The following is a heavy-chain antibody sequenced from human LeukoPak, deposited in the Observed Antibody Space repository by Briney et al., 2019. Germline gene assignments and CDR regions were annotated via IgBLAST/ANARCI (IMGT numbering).Heavy chain of an antibody. CDR3: ARDGLRRDAFDI. Sequence: GRSLRHSCAASGFTFSSYAMHWVRQAPGKGLEWVALISYDGSNKYYADSVKGRFTISRDNSKNTLYLQMNSLRDEDTAVYYCARDGLRRDAFDIWGQGTMVTVSS. CDR1: GFTFSSYA. J-gene: IGHJ3*02. V-gene: IGHV3-30*04. CDR2: ISYDGSNK. D-gene: IGHD3-16*01.